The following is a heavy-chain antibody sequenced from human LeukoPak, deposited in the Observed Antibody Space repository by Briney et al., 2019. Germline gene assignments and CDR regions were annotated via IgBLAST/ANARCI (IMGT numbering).Heavy chain of an antibody. V-gene: IGHV6-1*01. J-gene: IGHJ4*02. Sequence: SQTLSLTCAISGDRVSSNSAAWTWIRQSPSRGLEWLGRTYYRSKWYNDYAVSVKSRITINPDTSKNQFSLQLNSVTPEDTAVYYCARSRYYDILTGPMGLDYWGQGTLVTVSS. CDR2: TYYRSKWYN. D-gene: IGHD3-9*01. CDR3: ARSRYYDILTGPMGLDY. CDR1: GDRVSSNSAA.